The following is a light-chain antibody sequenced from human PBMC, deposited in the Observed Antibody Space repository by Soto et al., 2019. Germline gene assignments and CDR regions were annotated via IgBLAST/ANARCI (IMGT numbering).Light chain of an antibody. J-gene: IGLJ1*01. CDR1: SGDVGGSAY. V-gene: IGLV2-14*01. Sequence: QSVLTQPASVSGSPGQSITISCTGTSGDVGGSAYVSWYQQFPGNVPRLLIYKVTNRPSGVSYRFSGSKPGNTASLTISGLQAEDEADYFCTSSTTGSLYVFXTGTKLTVL. CDR2: KVT. CDR3: TSSTTGSLYV.